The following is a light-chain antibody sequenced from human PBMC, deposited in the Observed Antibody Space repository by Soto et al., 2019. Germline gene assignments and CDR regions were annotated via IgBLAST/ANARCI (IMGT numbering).Light chain of an antibody. CDR3: QQYDNLPLT. CDR1: QDITNY. CDR2: DAS. V-gene: IGKV1-33*01. J-gene: IGKJ4*01. Sequence: DIQMGQAPSSLSASVGDRVSSTWQASQDITNYLHWFQQKPGKAPKLLIYDASNLETGVPSRFSGSGYGTDFTFTIRSLQPEDIATYSCQQYDNLPLTFGGGTKVDIK.